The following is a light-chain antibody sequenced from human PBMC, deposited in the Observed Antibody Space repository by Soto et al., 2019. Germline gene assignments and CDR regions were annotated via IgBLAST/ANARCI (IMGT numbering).Light chain of an antibody. Sequence: EIVLTQSPGTLSLSPGERATLSCRATESVVSNYLAWYQLKPGQAPRLLIYDASSRATGIPDRFSGSGSGTDFTLTISRLEPEDFAVYYCQQYGSSGTFGQGTKVDI. J-gene: IGKJ1*01. CDR3: QQYGSSGT. V-gene: IGKV3-20*01. CDR2: DAS. CDR1: ESVVSNY.